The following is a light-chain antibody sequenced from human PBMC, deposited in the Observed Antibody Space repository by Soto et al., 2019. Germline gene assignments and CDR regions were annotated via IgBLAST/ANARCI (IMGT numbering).Light chain of an antibody. Sequence: EIVLTQSPGTLSLSPGERATFSCRASQTVSQDYLAWFQHEPGQAPRLLMFSATSRAAGIPDRFSGSGSGTDFTLTISRLDPEDFAVYFCQQYGSSPQTFGQGTRVEIK. V-gene: IGKV3-20*01. CDR1: QTVSQDY. CDR3: QQYGSSPQT. J-gene: IGKJ1*01. CDR2: SAT.